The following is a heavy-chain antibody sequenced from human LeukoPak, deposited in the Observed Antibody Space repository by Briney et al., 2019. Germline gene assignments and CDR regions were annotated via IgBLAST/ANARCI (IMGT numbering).Heavy chain of an antibody. V-gene: IGHV3-9*01. J-gene: IGHJ3*02. Sequence: SLRLSCAASGFTFDDYAMHWVRQAPGRGLEWVSGISWNSGSIGYADSVKGRFTISRDNAKNSLYLQMNSLRAEDTALYYCAKADGYSGYDWGYDAFDIWGQGTMVTVSS. CDR1: GFTFDDYA. CDR2: ISWNSGSI. CDR3: AKADGYSGYDWGYDAFDI. D-gene: IGHD5-12*01.